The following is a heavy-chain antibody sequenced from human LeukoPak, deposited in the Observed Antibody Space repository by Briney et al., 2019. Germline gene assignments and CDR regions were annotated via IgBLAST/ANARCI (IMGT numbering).Heavy chain of an antibody. CDR2: IYPGDSDT. Sequence: GESLKISCKDSGYSFTSYWIGWVRQMPGKGLEWMGIIYPGDSDTRYSPSFHGQVTISADKSINTAYLQWSSLKASDTAIYYCARRGEAMDPFDYWGQGTLVTVFS. CDR3: ARRGEAMDPFDY. CDR1: GYSFTSYW. D-gene: IGHD5-18*01. J-gene: IGHJ4*02. V-gene: IGHV5-51*01.